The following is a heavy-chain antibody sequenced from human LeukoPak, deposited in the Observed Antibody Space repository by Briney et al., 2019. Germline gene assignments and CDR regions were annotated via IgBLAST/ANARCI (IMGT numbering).Heavy chain of an antibody. Sequence: PGGSLRLSCTASGFTFTNAWFSWVRHGPGGGLEWLGRIRSKRDGGTTDYAGSVRGRFTMSRDDTINTLYLQMNSLKIEDTAVYYCAKDSAGGWYRGFDYWGQGTLVTVSS. V-gene: IGHV3-15*01. CDR2: IRSKRDGGTT. J-gene: IGHJ4*02. D-gene: IGHD6-19*01. CDR3: AKDSAGGWYRGFDY. CDR1: GFTFTNAW.